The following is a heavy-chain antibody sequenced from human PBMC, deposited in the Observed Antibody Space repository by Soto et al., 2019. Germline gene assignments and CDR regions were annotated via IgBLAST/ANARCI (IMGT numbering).Heavy chain of an antibody. CDR3: AKHGLTAYMASYFAL. D-gene: IGHD3-16*01. CDR1: GGSISSPHDY. CDR2: IYYSGSS. Sequence: QLQLQESVPGLVKPSETLSLTCTVSGGSISSPHDYWGWIRQSPGRGLEWIASIYYSGSSYYNPPPKSRITISADTSKNPFSLNLTSVTAADTAVYYCAKHGLTAYMASYFALWARGTLVTVSS. J-gene: IGHJ4*02. V-gene: IGHV4-39*01.